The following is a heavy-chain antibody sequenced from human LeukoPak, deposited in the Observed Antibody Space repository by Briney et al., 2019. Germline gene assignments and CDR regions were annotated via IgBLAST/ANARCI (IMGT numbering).Heavy chain of an antibody. D-gene: IGHD3-22*01. J-gene: IGHJ5*02. CDR3: ARGYYDSSGYLISYNWFDP. CDR2: IYYSGST. V-gene: IGHV4-59*01. Sequence: SETLSLTCTVSGGSISHYYWSWIRQPPGKGLEWIGYIYYSGSTNYNPSLKSRVTISVDTSKNQFSLKLSSVTAADAAVYYCARGYYDSSGYLISYNWFDPWGQGTLVTVSS. CDR1: GGSISHYY.